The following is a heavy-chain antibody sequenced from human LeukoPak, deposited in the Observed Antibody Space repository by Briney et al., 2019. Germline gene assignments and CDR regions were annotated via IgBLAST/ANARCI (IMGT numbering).Heavy chain of an antibody. D-gene: IGHD2-2*01. V-gene: IGHV2-5*01. CDR1: GFSLSTSGVG. J-gene: IGHJ4*02. CDR3: AQERVSRDSSTLDY. CDR2: IYWNDDK. Sequence: SGPTLVNPTQTLTLTCTFSGFSLSTSGVGVGWIRQPPGKALEWLALIYWNDDKRYSPSLKSRLTITKDTSKNQVVLTMTNMDPVDTATYYCAQERVSRDSSTLDYWGQGTLVTVSS.